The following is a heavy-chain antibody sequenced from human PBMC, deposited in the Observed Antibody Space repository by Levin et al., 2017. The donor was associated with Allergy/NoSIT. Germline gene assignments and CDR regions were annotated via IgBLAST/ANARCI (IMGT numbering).Heavy chain of an antibody. CDR3: ARVKVVLLWFGELWHRAFDI. D-gene: IGHD3-10*01. V-gene: IGHV3-20*04. CDR1: GFTFDDYG. J-gene: IGHJ3*02. Sequence: PSETLSLTCAASGFTFDDYGMSWVRQAPGKGLEWVSGINWNGGSTGYADSVKGRFTISRDNAKNSLYLQMNSLRAEDTALYYCARVKVVLLWFGELWHRAFDIWGQGTMVTVSS. CDR2: INWNGGST.